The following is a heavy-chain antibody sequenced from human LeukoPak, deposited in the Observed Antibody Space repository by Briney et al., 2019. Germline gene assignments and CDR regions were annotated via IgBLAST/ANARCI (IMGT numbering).Heavy chain of an antibody. J-gene: IGHJ6*03. Sequence: ASVKVSCKASGYTFTSYYMHWVRQAPGQGLEWMGIIYPSGGSTSYAQKFQGRVTMTRDTSTSTVYMELSSLRSEDTAVYYCARGPDAYYDILTGYSYFYYYYMDVWGKGTTVTVSS. D-gene: IGHD3-9*01. CDR2: IYPSGGST. CDR3: ARGPDAYYDILTGYSYFYYYYMDV. CDR1: GYTFTSYY. V-gene: IGHV1-46*01.